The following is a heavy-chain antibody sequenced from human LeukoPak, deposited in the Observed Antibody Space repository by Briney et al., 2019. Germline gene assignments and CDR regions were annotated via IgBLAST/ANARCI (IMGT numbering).Heavy chain of an antibody. J-gene: IGHJ4*02. CDR3: ARIVVPAATIVKGGHFDY. D-gene: IGHD2-2*01. CDR2: INHSGST. V-gene: IGHV4-34*01. CDR1: GGSFSGYY. Sequence: KSSQTLSLTCTVYGGSFSGYYWSWIRQPPGKGLEWIGEINHSGSTNYNPSLKSRVTISVDTSKNQFSLKLSSVTAADTAVYYCARIVVPAATIVKGGHFDYWGQGTLVTVSS.